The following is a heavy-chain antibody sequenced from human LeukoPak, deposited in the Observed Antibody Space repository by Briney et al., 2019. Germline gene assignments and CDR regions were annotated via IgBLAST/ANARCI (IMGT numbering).Heavy chain of an antibody. V-gene: IGHV1-18*01. CDR1: GYTFTSYG. D-gene: IGHD2-8*01. Sequence: ASVTVSFTASGYTFTSYGINWVRQAPGQGLEWMGWISAYNANTNYAQKLQGRVTMTTDTSTSTAYMELRSLRSDDTAVYYCARDVWSDHVGWFDPWGQGTLVTVSS. J-gene: IGHJ5*02. CDR2: ISAYNANT. CDR3: ARDVWSDHVGWFDP.